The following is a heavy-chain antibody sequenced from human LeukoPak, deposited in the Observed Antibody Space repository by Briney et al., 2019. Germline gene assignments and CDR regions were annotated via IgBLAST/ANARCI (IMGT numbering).Heavy chain of an antibody. CDR3: ARRGSGYSSGWYAAVDI. CDR2: INPNSGGT. V-gene: IGHV1-2*02. CDR1: GYTFTGYY. D-gene: IGHD6-19*01. J-gene: IGHJ3*02. Sequence: ASVKVSCKASGYTFTGYYMHWVRQAPGQGPEWMGWINPNSGGTNYAQKFQGRVTMTRDTSISTAYMELSRLRSDDTAVYYCARRGSGYSSGWYAAVDIWGQGTMVTVSS.